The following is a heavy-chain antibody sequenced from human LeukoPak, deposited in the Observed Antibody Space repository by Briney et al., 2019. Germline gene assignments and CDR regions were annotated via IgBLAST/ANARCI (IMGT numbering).Heavy chain of an antibody. J-gene: IGHJ5*02. CDR2: INHSGST. Sequence: SETLSLTCAVYAGSFSGYYWSWIRQPPGKGLEWIGEINHSGSTNYNPSLESRVTISVDTSKNQFSLKLNSVTAADTAVYYCARGLVRGVIIARVRGNWFDPWGQGTLVTVSS. CDR3: ARGLVRGVIIARVRGNWFDP. V-gene: IGHV4-34*01. D-gene: IGHD3-10*01. CDR1: AGSFSGYY.